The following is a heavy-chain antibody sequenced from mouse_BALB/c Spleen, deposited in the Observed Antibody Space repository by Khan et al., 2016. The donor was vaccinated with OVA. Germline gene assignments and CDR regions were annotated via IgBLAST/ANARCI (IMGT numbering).Heavy chain of an antibody. CDR2: INTYTGEP. J-gene: IGHJ4*01. D-gene: IGHD2-10*01. CDR1: GYTFTTYG. V-gene: IGHV9-3-1*01. Sequence: LVESGPELKKPGETVKISCKASGYTFTTYGMNWVKHAPGKGLKWMGWINTYTGEPTYADDFKGRFAFSLETSATTAYLQINNLKNEETATYFCARPPYFSYVMVYWGQGTSVTVSS. CDR3: ARPPYFSYVMVY.